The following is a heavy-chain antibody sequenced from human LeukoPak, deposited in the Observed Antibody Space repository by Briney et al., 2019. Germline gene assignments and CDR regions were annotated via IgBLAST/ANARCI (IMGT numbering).Heavy chain of an antibody. J-gene: IGHJ6*02. CDR1: GGTFSSYA. CDR3: ARDGITIFGVVTYYGMDV. V-gene: IGHV1-69*13. Sequence: ASVKVSFKASGGTFSSYAISWVRQAPGQGLEWMGGIIPIFGTANYAQKFQGRVTITADESTSTAYMELSSLRSEDTAVYYCARDGITIFGVVTYYGMDVWGQGTTVTVSS. CDR2: IIPIFGTA. D-gene: IGHD3-3*01.